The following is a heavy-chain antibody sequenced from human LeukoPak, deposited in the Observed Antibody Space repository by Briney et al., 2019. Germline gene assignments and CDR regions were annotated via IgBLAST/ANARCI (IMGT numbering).Heavy chain of an antibody. CDR2: IYTSGST. V-gene: IGHV4-4*07. J-gene: IGHJ6*03. D-gene: IGHD2-8*02. CDR3: AREILVVTSSDSYYYMDV. Sequence: SETLSLTCTVSGYSISSGYYWGWIRQPAGEGLEWIGRIYTSGSTNYNPSLKSRVTMSVDTSKNQFSLKLSSVTAADTAVYYCAREILVVTSSDSYYYMDVWGKGTTVTISS. CDR1: GYSISSGYY.